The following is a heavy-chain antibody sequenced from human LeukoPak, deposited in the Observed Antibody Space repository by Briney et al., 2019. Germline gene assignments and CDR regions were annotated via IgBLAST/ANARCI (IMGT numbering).Heavy chain of an antibody. V-gene: IGHV4-4*07. CDR1: GGSISNYY. J-gene: IGHJ5*02. Sequence: PSETLSLTCTVSGGSISNYYWSWVRQPAGKGLEWIGRIYTSGSTDYNPSLKSRVTISIDPSKNQFSLKLSSVTAADTAIYYCVKDNGRWFDPWGQGTLVIVSS. CDR2: IYTSGST. D-gene: IGHD1-26*01. CDR3: VKDNGRWFDP.